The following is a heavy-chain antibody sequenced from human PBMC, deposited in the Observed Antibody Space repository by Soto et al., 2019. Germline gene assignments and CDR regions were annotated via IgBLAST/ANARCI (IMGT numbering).Heavy chain of an antibody. D-gene: IGHD2-2*01. CDR2: IIPIVGSA. CDR1: GGTFSSYA. J-gene: IGHJ6*02. CDR3: ARSQGSTTSLEIYYYYYYGMDV. V-gene: IGHV1-69*13. Sequence: GASVNVSCKASGGTFSSYAISWVRQAPGQGLEWMGGIIPIVGSANYAQKFQGRVTITADESTSTAYMELSSLRSEDTAVYYCARSQGSTTSLEIYYYYYYGMDVWSQGPTVTVSS.